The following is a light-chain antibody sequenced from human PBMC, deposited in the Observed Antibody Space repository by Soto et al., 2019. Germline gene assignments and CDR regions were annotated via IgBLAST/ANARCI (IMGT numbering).Light chain of an antibody. Sequence: EIVMTQSPATLSVSPGERATLSCRASQSVSSNLAWYQQKPGQAPRLLIYGASTRATGIPARFSGSGSGTEFTLTISSLQSEDFAVYYCQKYNNWPRGFTFGPGTKVD. CDR1: QSVSSN. V-gene: IGKV3-15*01. CDR2: GAS. J-gene: IGKJ3*01. CDR3: QKYNNWPRGFT.